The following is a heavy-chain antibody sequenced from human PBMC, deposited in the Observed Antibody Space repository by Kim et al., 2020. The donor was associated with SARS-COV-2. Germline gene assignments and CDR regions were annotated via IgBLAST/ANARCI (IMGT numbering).Heavy chain of an antibody. V-gene: IGHV3-30*18. CDR3: AKASQYGDY. J-gene: IGHJ4*01. CDR1: GFTFKSYG. CDR2: ISKDGNDR. Sequence: RGSLRLSCRVSGFTFKSYGMHWVRQAPGKGLEWVATISKDGNDRYYKESVKGRFSISRDTPNNILHLQMESLESGDTAMYYCAKASQYGDY. D-gene: IGHD4-17*01.